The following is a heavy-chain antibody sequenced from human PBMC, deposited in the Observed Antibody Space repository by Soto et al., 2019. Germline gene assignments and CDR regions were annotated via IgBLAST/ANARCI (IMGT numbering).Heavy chain of an antibody. CDR1: GFTVSSYY. J-gene: IGHJ4*02. V-gene: IGHV3-53*01. CDR3: VLWPPYYFDY. CDR2: IYSVGSA. D-gene: IGHD3-10*01. Sequence: GGSLRLSCAASGFTVSSYYMSWVRQAPGKGLEWVSVIYSVGSADFADSVKGRFTISRDNSKNTLYLQMNSLRAEDTAVYYCVLWPPYYFDYWGQGTLVTVSS.